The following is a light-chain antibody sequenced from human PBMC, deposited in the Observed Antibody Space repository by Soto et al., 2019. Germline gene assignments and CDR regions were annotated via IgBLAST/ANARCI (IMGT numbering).Light chain of an antibody. J-gene: IGKJ3*01. CDR3: QQYGSPRGFT. V-gene: IGKV3-20*01. CDR2: GAS. Sequence: EIVLTQSPGTLSLSPGERATLSCRASQSVSSSYLAWYQQKPGQAPRLLIYGASSRATGIPDRFSGSGSGTDFTLTTSRLEPEDFAVYYCQQYGSPRGFTFGPGTKVDIK. CDR1: QSVSSSY.